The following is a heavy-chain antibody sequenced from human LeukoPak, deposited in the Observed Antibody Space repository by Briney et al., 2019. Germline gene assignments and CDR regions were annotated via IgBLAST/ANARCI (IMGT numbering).Heavy chain of an antibody. CDR2: ISYDGSNK. CDR3: ARDQDHPLIVVVPAAIDY. Sequence: PGRSLRLSCAASGFTFSSYAMHWVRQAPGKGLEWVAVISYDGSNKYYADSVKGRFTISRDNSKNTLYLQMNSLRTEDTAVYYCARDQDHPLIVVVPAAIDYWGQGTLVTVSS. D-gene: IGHD2-2*02. J-gene: IGHJ4*02. V-gene: IGHV3-30-3*01. CDR1: GFTFSSYA.